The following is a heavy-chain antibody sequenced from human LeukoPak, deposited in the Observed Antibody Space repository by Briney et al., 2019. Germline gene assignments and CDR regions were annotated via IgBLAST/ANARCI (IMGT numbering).Heavy chain of an antibody. Sequence: QPGGSLRLSCAASGFIVSSNYMSLVRQAPGKGLEWVSVIYSGGSTYYADSVKGRFTISRDNSKNTLYLQMNSLRAEDTAVYYCARSPWGITMIAEAWGQGTLVTVSS. CDR3: ARSPWGITMIAEA. D-gene: IGHD3-22*01. J-gene: IGHJ5*02. CDR1: GFIVSSNY. CDR2: IYSGGST. V-gene: IGHV3-53*01.